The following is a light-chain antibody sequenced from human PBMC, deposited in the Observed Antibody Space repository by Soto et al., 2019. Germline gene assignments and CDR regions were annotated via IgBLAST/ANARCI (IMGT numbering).Light chain of an antibody. V-gene: IGKV4-1*01. CDR2: WAS. CDR3: QQYFDVPFT. CDR1: RSVLYKSNNKNH. Sequence: DIVMTQSPDSLAVSLGERATMNCKCSRSVLYKSNNKNHLAWYQQKPGQPPQLIIYWASTRESGVPERFSGSGSGTDFTLTISSLEAEDVAFYWCQQYFDVPFTFGGGTRLEIK. J-gene: IGKJ4*01.